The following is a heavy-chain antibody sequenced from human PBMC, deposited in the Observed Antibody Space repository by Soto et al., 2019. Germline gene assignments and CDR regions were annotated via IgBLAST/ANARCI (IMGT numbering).Heavy chain of an antibody. CDR2: IIPIFGTA. Sequence: QVQLVQSGAEVKKPGSSVKVSCKASGGTFSSYAISWVRQAPGQGLEWMGGIIPIFGTANYAQKFQGRVTITADKSTSTAYMELSSLRSEDTAVYYCARDGVMGYCGGDCPATNWFDPWGQGTLVTVSS. CDR3: ARDGVMGYCGGDCPATNWFDP. D-gene: IGHD2-21*02. V-gene: IGHV1-69*06. CDR1: GGTFSSYA. J-gene: IGHJ5*02.